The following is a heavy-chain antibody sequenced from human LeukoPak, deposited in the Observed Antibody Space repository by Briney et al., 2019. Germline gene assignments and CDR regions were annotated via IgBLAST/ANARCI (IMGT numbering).Heavy chain of an antibody. D-gene: IGHD3-22*01. CDR3: ARCPKDYYDSGDYIVTWYFDL. Sequence: SETLSLTCTVSGGGSISNYYWDWIRHSPRKGLEWIGNIYYSGGTSYNPSLQSRFTISVDTSKAQFSLWLSSVTAAAAAIYYCARCPKDYYDSGDYIVTWYFDLWGRGTLVTVSS. CDR1: GGGSISNYY. V-gene: IGHV4-59*01. J-gene: IGHJ2*01. CDR2: IYYSGGT.